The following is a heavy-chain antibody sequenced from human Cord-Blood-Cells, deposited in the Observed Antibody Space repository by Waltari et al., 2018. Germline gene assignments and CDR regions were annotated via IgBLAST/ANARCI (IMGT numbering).Heavy chain of an antibody. V-gene: IGHV1-2*04. CDR2: INPNSGGT. J-gene: IGHJ3*02. CDR3: ARGLRYNWNYDAFDI. CDR1: GYTFTGYY. D-gene: IGHD1-7*01. Sequence: QVQLVQSGAEVKKPGASVKVSCKASGYTFTGYYMHWVLQAPGQGLEWMGWINPNSGGTNYAQKFQGWVTMTRDTSISTAYMELSMLRSDDTAVYYCARGLRYNWNYDAFDIWGQGTMVTVSS.